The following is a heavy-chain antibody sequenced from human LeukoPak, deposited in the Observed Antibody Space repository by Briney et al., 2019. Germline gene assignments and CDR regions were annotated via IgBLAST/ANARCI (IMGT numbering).Heavy chain of an antibody. D-gene: IGHD2-21*01. CDR1: GYTFTGYY. Sequence: ASVKVSCKASGYTFTGYYMHWVRQAPGQGLEWMGWINPNSGGTNYARKFQGRVTMTRDTSISTAYMELSRLRSDDTAVYYCARSLLNCGGDCYAVDYWGQGTLVTVSS. CDR2: INPNSGGT. J-gene: IGHJ4*02. V-gene: IGHV1-2*02. CDR3: ARSLLNCGGDCYAVDY.